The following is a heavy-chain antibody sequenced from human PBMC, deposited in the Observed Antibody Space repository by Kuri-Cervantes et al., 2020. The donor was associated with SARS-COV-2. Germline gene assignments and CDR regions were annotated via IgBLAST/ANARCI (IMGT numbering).Heavy chain of an antibody. J-gene: IGHJ3*02. CDR1: GYTFTSYD. D-gene: IGHD3-22*01. CDR2: IIPIFGIA. V-gene: IGHV1-69*10. Sequence: SVKVSCKASGYTFTSYDINWVRQATGQGLEWMGGIIPIFGIANYAQKFQGRVTITADKSTSTAYMELSSLRSEDTAVYYCARDDRVNDAFDIWGQGTMVTVSS. CDR3: ARDDRVNDAFDI.